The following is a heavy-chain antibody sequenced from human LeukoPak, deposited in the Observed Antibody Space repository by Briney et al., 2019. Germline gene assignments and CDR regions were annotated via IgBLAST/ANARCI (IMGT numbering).Heavy chain of an antibody. D-gene: IGHD3-10*01. CDR1: GYTFTNYA. CDR3: ARDPYYGSEAYFDY. J-gene: IGHJ4*02. V-gene: IGHV1-3*01. Sequence: ASVKVSCKASGYTFTNYAIHWVRQAPGQRLEWMGWINAGNGNTEHSQKFQGRVTITRDTSASTAYMELSSLRSEDTAVYYCARDPYYGSEAYFDYWGQGTLVTVSS. CDR2: INAGNGNT.